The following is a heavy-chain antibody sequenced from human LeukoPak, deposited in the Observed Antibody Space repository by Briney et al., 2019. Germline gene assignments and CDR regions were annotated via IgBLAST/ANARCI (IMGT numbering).Heavy chain of an antibody. CDR3: ARQGDSSGYSFDY. J-gene: IGHJ4*02. V-gene: IGHV4-59*08. CDR1: GGSISSYN. CDR2: IYYSGST. D-gene: IGHD3-22*01. Sequence: SETPSLTCTVSGGSISSYNWSWIRQPPGKGLEWIGYIYYSGSTNYNPSLKSRVTISVDTSKNQFSLKLSSVTAADTAVYYCARQGDSSGYSFDYWGQGTLVTVSS.